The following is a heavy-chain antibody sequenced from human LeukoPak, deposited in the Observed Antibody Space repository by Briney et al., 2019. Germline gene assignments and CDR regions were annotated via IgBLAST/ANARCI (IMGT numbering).Heavy chain of an antibody. Sequence: PGGSLRLSCAASGFTFSSYEMNWVRQAPGKGLEWVSYISSSGSTIYYADSVEGRFTISRDNAKNSLYLQMNSLRAEDTAVYYCARTDGSGSYYTIHYYYYYGMDVWGQGTTVTVSS. CDR2: ISSSGSTI. D-gene: IGHD3-10*01. CDR3: ARTDGSGSYYTIHYYYYYGMDV. CDR1: GFTFSSYE. V-gene: IGHV3-48*03. J-gene: IGHJ6*02.